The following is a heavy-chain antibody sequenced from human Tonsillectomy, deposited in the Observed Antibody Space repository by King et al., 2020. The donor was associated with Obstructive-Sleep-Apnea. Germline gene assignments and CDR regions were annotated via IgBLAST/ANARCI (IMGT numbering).Heavy chain of an antibody. V-gene: IGHV1-46*01. J-gene: IGHJ5*02. Sequence: VQLVESGAEVKKPGASVKVSCKASGYTFSKYLLHWVRQAPGQGLEWMGMINPNDGSTTYAQKFRGRVAMTRDTSTNTVYMDLRSLRSEDTAVYFCARSYGDYEPWGQGTLVTVSS. CDR1: GYTFSKYL. CDR2: INPNDGST. D-gene: IGHD4-17*01. CDR3: ARSYGDYEP.